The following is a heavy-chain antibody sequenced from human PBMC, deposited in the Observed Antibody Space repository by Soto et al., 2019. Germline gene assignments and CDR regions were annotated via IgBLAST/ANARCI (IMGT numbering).Heavy chain of an antibody. CDR1: DGSISSYY. D-gene: IGHD1-26*01. V-gene: IGHV4-59*08. CDR2: VSYSGNT. CDR3: ARHGATTTDDAFDI. Sequence: PSETLSLTWTVSDGSISSYYWSWIRQPPGKGLEWIGYVSYSGNTNYNPSPKSRVSISVDTSKNQFSLKLSSVTAADTAVYYCARHGATTTDDAFDIWGRGTMVTVSS. J-gene: IGHJ3*02.